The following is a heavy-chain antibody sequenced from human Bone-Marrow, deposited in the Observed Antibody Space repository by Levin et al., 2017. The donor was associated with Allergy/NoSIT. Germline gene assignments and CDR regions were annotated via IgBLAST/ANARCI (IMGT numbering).Heavy chain of an antibody. CDR2: IWYDGSNK. V-gene: IGHV3-33*01. CDR3: ARSRVRDYYDSSGYYFDY. Sequence: GGSLRLSCAASGFTFSSYGMHWVRQAPGKGLEWVAVIWYDGSNKYYADSVKGRFTISRDNSKNTLYLQMNSLRAEDTAVYYCARSRVRDYYDSSGYYFDYWGQGTLVTVSS. CDR1: GFTFSSYG. D-gene: IGHD3-22*01. J-gene: IGHJ4*02.